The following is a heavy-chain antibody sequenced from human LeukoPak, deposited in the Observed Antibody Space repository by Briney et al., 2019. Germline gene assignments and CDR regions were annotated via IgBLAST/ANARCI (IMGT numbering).Heavy chain of an antibody. V-gene: IGHV4-39*07. J-gene: IGHJ3*02. CDR1: GGSISSSSYY. Sequence: PSETLSLTCTVSGGSISSSSYYWGWIRQPPGKGLEWIGSIYYSGSTYYNPSLKSRVTISVDTSKNQFSLKLSSVTAADTAVYYCARSLITIIGVVPPRSGAFDIWGQGTMVTVSS. CDR3: ARSLITIIGVVPPRSGAFDI. CDR2: IYYSGST. D-gene: IGHD3-22*01.